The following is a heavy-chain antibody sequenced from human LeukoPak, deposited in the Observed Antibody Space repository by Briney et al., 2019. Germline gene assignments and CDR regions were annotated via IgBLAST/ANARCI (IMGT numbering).Heavy chain of an antibody. CDR3: AKGSGFGELLYHY. J-gene: IGHJ4*02. D-gene: IGHD3-10*01. V-gene: IGHV3-9*01. Sequence: GRSLRLSCAASGFTFDDYAMHWVRQAPGKGLEWVSGISWNSGSIGYADSVKGRFTISRDNAKNSLYLQLNSLRAEDTALYYCAKGSGFGELLYHYWGQGTLVTVSS. CDR2: ISWNSGSI. CDR1: GFTFDDYA.